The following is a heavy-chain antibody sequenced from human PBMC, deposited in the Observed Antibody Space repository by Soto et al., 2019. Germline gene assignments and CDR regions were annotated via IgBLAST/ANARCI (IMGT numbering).Heavy chain of an antibody. CDR3: ATSYGDYVKGRYYYGMDV. J-gene: IGHJ6*02. CDR1: GGSISSSSYY. Sequence: SETLSLTCTVSGGSISSSSYYWGWIRQPPGKGLEWIGSIYYSGSTYYNPSLKSRVTISVDTSKNQFSLKLSSVTAADTAVYYCATSYGDYVKGRYYYGMDVWGQGTTVTVSS. CDR2: IYYSGST. V-gene: IGHV4-39*01. D-gene: IGHD4-17*01.